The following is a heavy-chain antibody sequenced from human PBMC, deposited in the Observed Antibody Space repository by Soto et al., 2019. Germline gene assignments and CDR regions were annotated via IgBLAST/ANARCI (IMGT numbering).Heavy chain of an antibody. CDR2: MFYSGLT. Sequence: TDTLSRNCSVSGYAVSSTDYYWAWLLQPPGKGLEWIGSMFYSGLTHYNPSLKSRVTLSVHTSKNHFSVRLNSVTAADTAVYYCAPLTVSLSGPYGIHVWGQGTTVTVFS. D-gene: IGHD2-15*01. J-gene: IGHJ6*02. V-gene: IGHV4-39*01. CDR3: APLTVSLSGPYGIHV. CDR1: GYAVSSTDYY.